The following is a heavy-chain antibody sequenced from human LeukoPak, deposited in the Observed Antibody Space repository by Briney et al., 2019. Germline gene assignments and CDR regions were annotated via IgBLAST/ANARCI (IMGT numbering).Heavy chain of an antibody. CDR1: GYTFTRYY. D-gene: IGHD3-10*01. CDR3: ARDARFGELPHIHYMDV. V-gene: IGHV1-46*01. J-gene: IGHJ6*03. CDR2: INPSGGST. Sequence: ASVKVSCKASGYTFTRYYMHWVRQAPGQGLEWMGIINPSGGSTRYAQKFQGRVTMTRDTSTSTVYMELSSLRSEDTAVYYCARDARFGELPHIHYMDVWGKGTTVTISS.